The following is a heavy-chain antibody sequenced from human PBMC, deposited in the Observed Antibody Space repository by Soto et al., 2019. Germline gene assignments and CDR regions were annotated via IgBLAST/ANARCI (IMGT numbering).Heavy chain of an antibody. J-gene: IGHJ4*02. CDR2: IYGSGGT. V-gene: IGHV4-4*07. D-gene: IGHD3-16*01. CDR3: AREGASSYASRHFDN. CDR1: GGSMFSYY. Sequence: QVQLQESGPGLVKASETLSLTCTVSGGSMFSYYWSWIRQPAGKGLEWIARIYGSGGTNYNPSLKSRVTMSLETSKNKFSLRRTSVTAADTAVYYCAREGASSYASRHFDNWGPGTLVTVSS.